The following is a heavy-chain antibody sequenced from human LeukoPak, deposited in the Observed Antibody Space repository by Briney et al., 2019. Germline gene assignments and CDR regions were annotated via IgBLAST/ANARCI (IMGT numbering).Heavy chain of an antibody. CDR2: ISFDATKK. J-gene: IGHJ4*02. V-gene: IGHV3-30-3*01. D-gene: IGHD3-22*01. CDR3: ARDVFTTYDTGGGYFDY. Sequence: GGSLRLSCAASGFTFSNHAMHWVRQTPGKGLEWVAVISFDATKKYYADSVKGRFTISRDNSKNTLYLQMNSPGADDTAVYYCARDVFTTYDTGGGYFDYWGQGTLVTVSS. CDR1: GFTFSNHA.